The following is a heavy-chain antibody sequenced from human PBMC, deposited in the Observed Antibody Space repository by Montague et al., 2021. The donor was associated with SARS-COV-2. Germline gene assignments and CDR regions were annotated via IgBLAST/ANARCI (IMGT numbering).Heavy chain of an antibody. CDR2: ISWNSGSI. D-gene: IGHD4-17*01. J-gene: IGHJ4*02. V-gene: IGHV3-9*01. CDR1: GFTIDDYA. Sequence: SRRLSCAASGFTIDDYAMHLVRQAPGKGLEWVSGISWNSGSIGYADSVKGRFTISRDNAKNSLYLQMNSLRAEDTALYYCAKLSTDYGDYRNYFDYWGQGTLVTVSS. CDR3: AKLSTDYGDYRNYFDY.